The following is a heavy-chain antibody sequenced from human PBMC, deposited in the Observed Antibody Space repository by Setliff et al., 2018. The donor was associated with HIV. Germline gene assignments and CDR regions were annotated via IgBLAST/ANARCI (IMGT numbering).Heavy chain of an antibody. CDR1: GLTFEYYA. CDR2: IRGSGDRT. J-gene: IGHJ5*02. D-gene: IGHD2-15*01. Sequence: GGSLRLSCAAPGLTFEYYAMTWVRQAPGKGLEWVSGIRGSGDRTYYAPAVKGRFTISRDNVKNILYLQMNTLRAEDTALYFCAQDYTATFWEYNWFDPWGQGTLVTVSS. V-gene: IGHV3-23*01. CDR3: AQDYTATFWEYNWFDP.